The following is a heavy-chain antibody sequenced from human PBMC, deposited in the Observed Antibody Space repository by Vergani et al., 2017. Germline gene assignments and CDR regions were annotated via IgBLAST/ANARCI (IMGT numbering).Heavy chain of an antibody. D-gene: IGHD1-26*01. V-gene: IGHV4-39*01. J-gene: IGHJ4*02. CDR2: IYYSGST. Sequence: QLQLQESGPGLVKPSETLSLTCTVSGGSISSSSYYWGWIRQPPGKGLEWIGSIYYSGSTYYNPSLKSRVTISVDTSKNQFSLKLSSVTAADTAVYYCATSEGSGSYSVLDYWGQGTLVTVSS. CDR3: ATSEGSGSYSVLDY. CDR1: GGSISSSSYY.